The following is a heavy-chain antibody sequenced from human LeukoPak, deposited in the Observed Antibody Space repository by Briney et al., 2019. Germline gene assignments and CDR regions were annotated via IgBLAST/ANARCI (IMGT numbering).Heavy chain of an antibody. V-gene: IGHV1-18*01. CDR1: GYTFTSYG. CDR2: ISTYNGDT. CDR3: ARVFPRSGDYVPDFDS. J-gene: IGHJ4*02. Sequence: GASVKVSCKASGYTFTSYGISWVRQAPGQGLEWMGWISTYNGDTNYAQKLQGRGTITTDTSTSTAYMELRRLRYEDTVVYYCARVFPRSGDYVPDFDSWGQGTLVTVSS. D-gene: IGHD4-17*01.